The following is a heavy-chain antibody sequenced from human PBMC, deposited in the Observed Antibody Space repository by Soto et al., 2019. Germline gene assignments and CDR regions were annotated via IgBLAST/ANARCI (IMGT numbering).Heavy chain of an antibody. V-gene: IGHV4-39*01. D-gene: IGHD6-6*01. CDR3: AKSISARYGVDY. J-gene: IGHJ4*02. Sequence: QLQLQESGPGLVKPSEPLSLTCTVSGVSISGSSYYWGWIRQPPGKGLEWIGNIYYSGNTYYNSSLKSRVTISVDTSENQFSLRLNSVPAADTAVYYCAKSISARYGVDYWGQGTLVTVSS. CDR2: IYYSGNT. CDR1: GVSISGSSYY.